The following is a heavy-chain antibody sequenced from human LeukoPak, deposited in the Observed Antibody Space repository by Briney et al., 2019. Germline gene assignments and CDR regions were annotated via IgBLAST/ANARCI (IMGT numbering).Heavy chain of an antibody. J-gene: IGHJ6*02. V-gene: IGHV4-31*03. CDR3: ARGTLLLWFGELIAEHYYYYYGMDV. Sequence: SETLSLTCTVSGGSISSGGYYWSWIRQHPGKGLEWIGYIYYSGSTYYNPSLKSRVTISVDTSKNQFSLKLSSVTAADTAVYYCARGTLLLWFGELIAEHYYYYYGMDVWGQGTTVTVSS. D-gene: IGHD3-10*01. CDR1: GGSISSGGYY. CDR2: IYYSGST.